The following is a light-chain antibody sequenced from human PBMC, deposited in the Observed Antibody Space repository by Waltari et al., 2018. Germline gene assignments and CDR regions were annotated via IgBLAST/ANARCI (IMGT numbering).Light chain of an antibody. CDR3: QAWDRTSVV. CDR1: QLRTLH. J-gene: IGLJ2*01. CDR2: LDN. Sequence: SYELTQPPSVSVSPGQTASISCSGDQLRTLHVSWYQQKPGQSPVLVISLDNRRPSGIPERFSGSNSGNTATLTISGTQAMDEADYYCQAWDRTSVVFGGGTKLTVL. V-gene: IGLV3-1*01.